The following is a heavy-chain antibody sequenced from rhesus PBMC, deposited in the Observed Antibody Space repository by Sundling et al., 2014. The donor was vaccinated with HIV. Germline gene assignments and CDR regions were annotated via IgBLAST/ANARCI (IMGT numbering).Heavy chain of an antibody. CDR2: ISGTSGST. V-gene: IGHV4-165*01. J-gene: IGHJ4*01. CDR1: GGSFSGYY. CDR3: ARVYWFGFDY. D-gene: IGHD2-21*01. Sequence: QVQLQESGPGLVKPSETLSLTCAVSGGSFSGYYWGWIRQPPGKGLEWIGDISGTSGSTDHNPSLKSRVTISTDTSKNQFSLKLSSVTAADTAVYYCARVYWFGFDYWGQGVLVTVSS.